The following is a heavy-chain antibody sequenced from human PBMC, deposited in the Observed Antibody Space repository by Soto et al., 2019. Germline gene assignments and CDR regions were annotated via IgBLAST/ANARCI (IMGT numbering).Heavy chain of an antibody. J-gene: IGHJ6*02. CDR3: ARALDIVVVGAATDYYYYGMDV. CDR2: IIPIFGTA. Sequence: QVQLVQSGAEVKKPGSSVKVSCKASGVTFSSYAISWVRQAPGQVLEWMGGIIPIFGTANYAQKFQGRVTITADETTGSAYIERSSLRSEDTAVYYCARALDIVVVGAATDYYYYGMDVWCQGTTVTVSS. CDR1: GVTFSSYA. V-gene: IGHV1-69*01. D-gene: IGHD2-15*01.